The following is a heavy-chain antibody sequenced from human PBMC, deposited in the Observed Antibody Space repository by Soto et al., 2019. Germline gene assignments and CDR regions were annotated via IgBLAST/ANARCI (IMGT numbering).Heavy chain of an antibody. CDR1: GYTFTSYG. CDR2: ISAYNGNT. V-gene: IGHV1-18*04. J-gene: IGHJ4*02. CDR3: ARDPSLFPYSSSWYPY. Sequence: ASVKVSCKASGYTFTSYGISWVRQAPGQGLEWMGWISAYNGNTNYAQKLQGRVTMTTDTSTSTAYMELRSLRSDDTAVYYCARDPSLFPYSSSWYPYWGQGTLVTVSS. D-gene: IGHD6-13*01.